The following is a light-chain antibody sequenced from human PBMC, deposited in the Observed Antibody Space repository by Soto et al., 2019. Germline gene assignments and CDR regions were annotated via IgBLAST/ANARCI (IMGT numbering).Light chain of an antibody. V-gene: IGKV1-39*01. Sequence: DIQMTQSPSSLSASVGDRVTITCRASQTIISYLHWYQQKPGKAPKLLIYAASSLQSGVPSRFSGSGSGTDFTLTISSLQPEDFATYYCQQSYSTPRTFGQGTKLEIK. CDR3: QQSYSTPRT. CDR1: QTIISY. J-gene: IGKJ2*01. CDR2: AAS.